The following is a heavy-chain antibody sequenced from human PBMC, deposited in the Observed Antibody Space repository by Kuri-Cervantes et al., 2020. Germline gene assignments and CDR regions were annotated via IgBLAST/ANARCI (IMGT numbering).Heavy chain of an antibody. V-gene: IGHV4-61*01. Sequence: SETLSLTCTVSGGSVSSGSYYWSWIRQPPGKGLEWIGYIYYSGSTNYNPSLKSRVIISVDTSKNQFSLKLSSVTAADTAVYYCARDRSSGYYNYYYGMDVWGQGTTVTVSS. CDR3: ARDRSSGYYNYYYGMDV. CDR1: GGSVSSGSYY. D-gene: IGHD3-22*01. CDR2: IYYSGST. J-gene: IGHJ6*02.